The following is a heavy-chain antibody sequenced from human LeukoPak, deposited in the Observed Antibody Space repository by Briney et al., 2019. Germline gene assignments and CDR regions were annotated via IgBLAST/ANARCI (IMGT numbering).Heavy chain of an antibody. D-gene: IGHD3-22*01. Sequence: QPEGSLRLSCAASGFTFSSCVMRWVRQAPGKGPEWVSSISDSGGSTYYADSVKGRFTISRDNSKNTLYLQMNSLRAEDTAVYYCARDYYDSSGYYSGYWGQGTLVTVSS. J-gene: IGHJ4*02. V-gene: IGHV3-23*01. CDR3: ARDYYDSSGYYSGY. CDR2: ISDSGGST. CDR1: GFTFSSCV.